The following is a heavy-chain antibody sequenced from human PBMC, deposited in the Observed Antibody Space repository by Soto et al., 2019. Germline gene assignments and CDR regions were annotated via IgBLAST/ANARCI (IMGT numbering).Heavy chain of an antibody. Sequence: GGSLRLSCAASGFTFSSYGMHWVRQAPGKGLEWVAVIWYDGSNKYYADSVKGRFTISRDNSKNTLYLQMNSLRAEDTAVYYCARDTLGYCLDVWGQGTTVTVSS. D-gene: IGHD2-15*01. CDR1: GFTFSSYG. V-gene: IGHV3-33*01. J-gene: IGHJ6*02. CDR2: IWYDGSNK. CDR3: ARDTLGYCLDV.